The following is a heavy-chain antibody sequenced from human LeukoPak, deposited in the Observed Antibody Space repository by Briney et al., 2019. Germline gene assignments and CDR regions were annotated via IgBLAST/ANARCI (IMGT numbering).Heavy chain of an antibody. D-gene: IGHD6-13*01. CDR3: RTPKPLIAAASEGAFDI. J-gene: IGHJ3*02. Sequence: GGSLRLSCAASGFTFSGSAMHWVRQASGKGLEWVGRIRSKANSYATAYAASVKGRFTLSRDDSKNTAYLQMNSLKTEDTAVYYCRTPKPLIAAASEGAFDIWGQGTMVTVSS. V-gene: IGHV3-73*01. CDR1: GFTFSGSA. CDR2: IRSKANSYAT.